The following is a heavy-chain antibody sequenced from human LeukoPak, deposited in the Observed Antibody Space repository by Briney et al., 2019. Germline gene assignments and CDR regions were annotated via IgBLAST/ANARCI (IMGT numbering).Heavy chain of an antibody. CDR2: IYNSGST. J-gene: IGHJ4*02. V-gene: IGHV4-61*01. CDR3: AGLEAHRPLDY. Sequence: PSETLSLTCTVSGGSVSDNNFFWNWIQQPPGKGLEWIGYIYNSGSTNYNPALNSRVTISVDTSNNQFSLKLSSVIAVDTAVYYCAGLEAHRPLDYWGQGTLVIVSS. CDR1: GGSVSDNNFF.